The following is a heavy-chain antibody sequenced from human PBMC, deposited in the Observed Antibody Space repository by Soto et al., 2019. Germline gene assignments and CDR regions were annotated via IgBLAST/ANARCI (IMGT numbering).Heavy chain of an antibody. CDR1: GFTFSSYE. Sequence: EVQLVESGGGLVQPRGSLRLSCAVFGFTFSSYEMNWVRQAPGKGLEWVSYISSSGSIIYYADSVKGRFTISRDNAENSLYLRMNSLRAEDTAVYYCARVMYSGSYYGTDYWGQGTLVTVSS. CDR3: ARVMYSGSYYGTDY. D-gene: IGHD1-26*01. CDR2: ISSSGSII. J-gene: IGHJ4*02. V-gene: IGHV3-48*03.